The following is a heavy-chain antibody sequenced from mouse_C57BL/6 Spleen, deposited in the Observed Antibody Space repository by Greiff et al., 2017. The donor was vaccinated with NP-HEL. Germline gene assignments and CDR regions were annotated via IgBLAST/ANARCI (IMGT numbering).Heavy chain of an antibody. CDR3: AREDRGDYYAMDY. Sequence: EVQLQESGPELVKPGASVKISCKASGYSFTGYYMNWVKQSPEKSLEWIGEINPSTGGTTYNQKFKAKATLTVDKSSSTAYMQLKSLTSADSAVYYCAREDRGDYYAMDYWGQGTSVTVSS. CDR2: INPSTGGT. V-gene: IGHV1-42*01. CDR1: GYSFTGYY. J-gene: IGHJ4*01.